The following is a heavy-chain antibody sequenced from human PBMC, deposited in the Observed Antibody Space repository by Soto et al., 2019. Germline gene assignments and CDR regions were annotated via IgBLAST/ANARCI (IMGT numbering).Heavy chain of an antibody. J-gene: IGHJ6*03. CDR3: ARTVREPTYYDFWSGYYNPGNYYYHMDV. V-gene: IGHV3-74*01. CDR2: INSDGSST. Sequence: GGSLRLSCAASGFTFSSYWMRWVRQAPGKGLVWVSRINSDGSSTSYADSVKGRFTISRDNAKNTLYLQMNSLRAEDTAVYYCARTVREPTYYDFWSGYYNPGNYYYHMDVWGKGTTVTVSS. D-gene: IGHD3-3*01. CDR1: GFTFSSYW.